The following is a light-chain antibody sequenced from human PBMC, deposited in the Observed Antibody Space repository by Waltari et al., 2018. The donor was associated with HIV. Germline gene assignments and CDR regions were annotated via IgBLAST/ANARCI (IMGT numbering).Light chain of an antibody. J-gene: IGLJ7*01. CDR3: HVWNSTSDLGV. V-gene: IGLV3-21*02. CDR1: NIGSKS. CDR2: DDR. Sequence: SSVLTQPPSVSVAPGPTARIPCGGPNIGSKSVHLYQQRPGQAPVLVVYDDRGRPSGIPDRFSGSNSGKTATLTISRVEAGDEADYYCHVWNSTSDLGVFGGGTQLTVL.